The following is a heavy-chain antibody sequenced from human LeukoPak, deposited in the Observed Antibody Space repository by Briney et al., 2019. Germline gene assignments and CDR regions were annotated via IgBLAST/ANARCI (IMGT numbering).Heavy chain of an antibody. J-gene: IGHJ4*02. V-gene: IGHV3-30-3*01. CDR2: ISYDGSNK. CDR1: GFTFSSYA. CDR3: ARGPRSGYSEGSFDY. D-gene: IGHD3-22*01. Sequence: GGSLRLSCAASGFTFSSYAMHWVRQAPGKGLEWVAVISYDGSNKYYADSVKGRFTISRDNSKNTLYLRMNSLRAEDTAVYYCARGPRSGYSEGSFDYWGQGTLVTVSS.